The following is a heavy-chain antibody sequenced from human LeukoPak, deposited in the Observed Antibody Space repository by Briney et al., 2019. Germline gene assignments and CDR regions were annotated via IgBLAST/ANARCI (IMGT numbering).Heavy chain of an antibody. Sequence: PGGSLRLSCAASEFSVGSNYMTWVRQAPGKGLEWVSLIYSGGSTYYADSVKGRFTISRDNAKKSLYLKMNSLRAEDTAVYYCAVSYRDAFDIWGQGTMVTVSS. V-gene: IGHV3-66*01. CDR2: IYSGGST. CDR3: AVSYRDAFDI. CDR1: EFSVGSNY. D-gene: IGHD3-16*02. J-gene: IGHJ3*02.